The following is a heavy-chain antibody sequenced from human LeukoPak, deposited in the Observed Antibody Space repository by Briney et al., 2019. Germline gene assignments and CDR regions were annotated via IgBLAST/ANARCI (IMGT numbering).Heavy chain of an antibody. Sequence: ASVKASCKAAGYTFTGYYMHWVRQAPGQGLEWMGRINPNSGGTNYAQKFQGRVTMTRDTSISTAYMELTRLRSDDTAVYYCAREVGVVAHQGGWFDPWGQGTLVTVSS. CDR1: GYTFTGYY. V-gene: IGHV1-2*06. D-gene: IGHD2-2*01. CDR3: AREVGVVAHQGGWFDP. J-gene: IGHJ5*02. CDR2: INPNSGGT.